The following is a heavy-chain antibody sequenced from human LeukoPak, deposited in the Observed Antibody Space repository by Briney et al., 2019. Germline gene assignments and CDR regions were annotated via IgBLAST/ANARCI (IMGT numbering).Heavy chain of an antibody. CDR3: ARGGRYCSSTSCPGDY. CDR1: GGTFSSYA. CDR2: IIPIFGTA. V-gene: IGHV1-69*05. Sequence: ASVKVSCKASGGTFSSYAISWVRQAPGQGLEWMGGIIPIFGTANYAQKSQGRVTITTDESTSTAYMELSSLRSEDTAVYYCARGGRYCSSTSCPGDYWGKGTLVTVSS. J-gene: IGHJ4*02. D-gene: IGHD2-2*01.